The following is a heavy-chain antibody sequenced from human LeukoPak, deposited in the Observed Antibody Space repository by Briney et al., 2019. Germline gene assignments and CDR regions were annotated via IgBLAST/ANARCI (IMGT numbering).Heavy chain of an antibody. CDR1: GGSISGYF. D-gene: IGHD3-22*01. V-gene: IGHV4-59*06. Sequence: SETLSLTCTVSGGSISGYFWSWIRQPAGKGLEWIGYIYYSGSTYYNPSLKSRVTISVDTSKNQFSLKLSSVTAADTAAYYCARGSPVDYYDAYGIDPWGQGTLVTVSS. J-gene: IGHJ5*02. CDR2: IYYSGST. CDR3: ARGSPVDYYDAYGIDP.